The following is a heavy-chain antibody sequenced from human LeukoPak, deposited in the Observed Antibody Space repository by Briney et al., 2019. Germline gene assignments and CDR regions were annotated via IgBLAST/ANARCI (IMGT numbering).Heavy chain of an antibody. CDR1: GGSVSSGSYY. D-gene: IGHD3-10*01. CDR2: IYYSGNT. Sequence: SSETLSLTCTVSGGSVSSGSYYWSWIRQPPGKGLEWIGYIYYSGNTNYNPSLKSRVTISVDTSKNQFSLKLSSVTAADTAVYYCARGGVLLWFGELPGLDYWGQGTLVSVSS. J-gene: IGHJ4*02. CDR3: ARGGVLLWFGELPGLDY. V-gene: IGHV4-61*01.